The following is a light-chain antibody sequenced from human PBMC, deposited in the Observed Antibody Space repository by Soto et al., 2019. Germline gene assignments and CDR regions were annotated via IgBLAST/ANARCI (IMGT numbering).Light chain of an antibody. Sequence: DIVMTQSPDSLAVSLGERATINCKSSQSVLYRSNNKNYLAWYQQKPGQPPKLLIYWASTRESGVPDRFSGSGSGTDFTLTISSLQAEDVAVYYCKQYYTLPRTFGRGTKVEIK. V-gene: IGKV4-1*01. J-gene: IGKJ1*01. CDR2: WAS. CDR1: QSVLYRSNNKNY. CDR3: KQYYTLPRT.